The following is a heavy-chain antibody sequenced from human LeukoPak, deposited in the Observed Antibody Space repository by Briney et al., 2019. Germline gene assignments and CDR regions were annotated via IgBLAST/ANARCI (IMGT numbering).Heavy chain of an antibody. CDR3: ARVPDGYSPSFDY. J-gene: IGHJ4*02. V-gene: IGHV4-4*02. Sequence: SETLSLTCAVSGGSISSSNWWSWVRQPPGKGLEWIGEIYHSGSTNYNPSLKSRVTISVDKSKNQFSLKLSSVTAADTAVYYCARVPDGYSPSFDYWGQGTLVTVSS. CDR1: GGSISSSNW. CDR2: IYHSGST. D-gene: IGHD5-24*01.